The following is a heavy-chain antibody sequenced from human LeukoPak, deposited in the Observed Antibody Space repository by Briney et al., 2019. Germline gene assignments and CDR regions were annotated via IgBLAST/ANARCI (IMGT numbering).Heavy chain of an antibody. CDR3: ARGYKRTTVTTCHFDY. CDR2: SYHSGST. J-gene: IGHJ4*02. D-gene: IGHD4-17*01. CDR1: GGSISSSNW. Sequence: SGTLSLTCGVSGGSISSSNWWSWVRQPPGKGLEWSGESYHSGSTNYNPSLKSRITISIDKSKNQFSLKLSSVTAADTAMYYCARGYKRTTVTTCHFDYWGQGTLVTVSS. V-gene: IGHV4-4*02.